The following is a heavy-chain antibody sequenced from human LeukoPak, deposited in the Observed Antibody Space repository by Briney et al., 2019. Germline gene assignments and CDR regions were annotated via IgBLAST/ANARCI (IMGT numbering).Heavy chain of an antibody. CDR3: ASGDSGSYYWD. CDR1: GYTFTSND. Sequence: ASVKVSCKASGYTFTSNDIHWVRQAPGQGLEWMGIINPSGGSTSYAQKFQGRVAMTRDTSTSTVYMELSSLRSEDTAVYYCASGDSGSYYWDWGQGTLVTVSS. D-gene: IGHD1-26*01. CDR2: INPSGGST. V-gene: IGHV1-46*01. J-gene: IGHJ4*02.